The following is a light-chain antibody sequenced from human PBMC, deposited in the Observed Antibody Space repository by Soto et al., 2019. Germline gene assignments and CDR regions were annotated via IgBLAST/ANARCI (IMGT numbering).Light chain of an antibody. J-gene: IGKJ2*01. CDR3: HQYGSSPPYT. CDR2: GAS. CDR1: QSVSSSY. V-gene: IGKV3-20*01. Sequence: EIVLTQSPGTLSLSPGERATLSCRASQSVSSSYLAWYQQKPGQAPRLLIYGASSRATGIPDRFSGRGSGTDFTLTISILEPEDLSVYYCHQYGSSPPYTFGQRTKLEIK.